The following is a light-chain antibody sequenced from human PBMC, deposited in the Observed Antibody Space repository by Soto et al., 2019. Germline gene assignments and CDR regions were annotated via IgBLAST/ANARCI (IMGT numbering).Light chain of an antibody. V-gene: IGLV1-36*01. CDR2: YDD. J-gene: IGLJ2*01. CDR3: AAWDDRLNAGV. Sequence: QSVLTQPPSVSGAPRQRVTISCSGSNSNIGNNAVNWYQQLPGKAPKLLIYYDDLLPSGVSDRFSGSKSGTAASLAISGLQSEDEADYYCAAWDDRLNAGVIGGGTKVTVL. CDR1: NSNIGNNA.